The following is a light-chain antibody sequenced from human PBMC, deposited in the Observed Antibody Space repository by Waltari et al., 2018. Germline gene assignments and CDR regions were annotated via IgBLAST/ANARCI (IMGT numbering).Light chain of an antibody. V-gene: IGLV3-10*01. CDR1: ALPKKF. CDR3: YSTDINGDSH. Sequence: SSELTQPPSVSVSPGQTARITCSGDALPKKFAHWYQHKSGQAPVLVIYEDSKRPSGGREDFAGSSSGRMAALTMNGAQVDDEGHYYCYSTDINGDSHFGGGTKLTVL. J-gene: IGLJ2*01. CDR2: EDS.